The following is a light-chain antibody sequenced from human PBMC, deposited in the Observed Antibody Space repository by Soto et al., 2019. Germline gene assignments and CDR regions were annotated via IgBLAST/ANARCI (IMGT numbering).Light chain of an antibody. CDR3: QQYEILPLT. CDR2: DAS. Sequence: IQMTQSPSSLSASVGDRVTITCQASQDINKNLIWYQQKPGKAPKLLIYDASDLETGVPSRFSGSGSGTGFTFTISSLQPEDFATYYCQQYEILPLTFGQGTRLEIK. CDR1: QDINKN. J-gene: IGKJ5*01. V-gene: IGKV1-33*01.